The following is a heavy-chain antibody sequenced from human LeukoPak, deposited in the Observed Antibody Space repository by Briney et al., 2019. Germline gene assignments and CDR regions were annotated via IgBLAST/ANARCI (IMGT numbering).Heavy chain of an antibody. CDR1: GGSISSGSYY. D-gene: IGHD3-10*01. V-gene: IGHV4-61*02. CDR3: ARGSHYYGSGSYSN. J-gene: IGHJ4*02. Sequence: PSQTLSLTCTVSGGSISSGSYYWSWIRQPAGKGLEWIGRIYTSGSTNYNPSLKSRVTISVDTSKYQFSLKLSSVTAADTAVYYCARGSHYYGSGSYSNWGQGTLVTVSS. CDR2: IYTSGST.